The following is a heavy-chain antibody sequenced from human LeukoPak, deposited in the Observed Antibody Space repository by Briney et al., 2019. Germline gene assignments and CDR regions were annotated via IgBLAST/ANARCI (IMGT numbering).Heavy chain of an antibody. Sequence: SETLSLTCTVSGYSISNGYYWVWIRQPPGKGLEWIGSIYHSGSTYHDPSLKSRVTLSVDTSKNQFSLKVSSVTAADTAVYYCARVTYPGLLWSDDWGQGTLVTVSS. CDR3: ARVTYPGLLWSDD. CDR1: GYSISNGYY. J-gene: IGHJ5*02. D-gene: IGHD3-10*01. CDR2: IYHSGST. V-gene: IGHV4-38-2*02.